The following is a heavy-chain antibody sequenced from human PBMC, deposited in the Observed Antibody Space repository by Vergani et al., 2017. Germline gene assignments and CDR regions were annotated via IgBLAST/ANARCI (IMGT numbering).Heavy chain of an antibody. CDR2: INTNTGNP. J-gene: IGHJ6*02. V-gene: IGHV7-4-1*02. CDR1: GYTFTSYA. CDR3: ARDTTMLWVHYYYGMDV. D-gene: IGHD5-24*01. Sequence: QVQLVQSGSELKKPGASVKVSCKASGYTFTSYAMNWVRQAPGQGLEWMGWINTNTGNPTYAQGFTGRFVLSLDTSVSTAYLQISSLKAEDTAVYYCARDTTMLWVHYYYGMDVWGQGTTVTVSS.